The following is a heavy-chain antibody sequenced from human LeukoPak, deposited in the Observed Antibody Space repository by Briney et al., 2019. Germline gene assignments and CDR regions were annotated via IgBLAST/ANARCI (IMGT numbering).Heavy chain of an antibody. Sequence: GGSLRLSCAASGFTVSTNYMSWVRQAPGKGLEWVSIIYSGGSTSYADSVEGRFTISRDISKNTLFLQMSSLRAEDTAVYYCARSPRIYDSSGYYLVGYFDLWGRGTLVTVSS. CDR2: IYSGGST. V-gene: IGHV3-53*01. CDR3: ARSPRIYDSSGYYLVGYFDL. J-gene: IGHJ2*01. D-gene: IGHD3-22*01. CDR1: GFTVSTNY.